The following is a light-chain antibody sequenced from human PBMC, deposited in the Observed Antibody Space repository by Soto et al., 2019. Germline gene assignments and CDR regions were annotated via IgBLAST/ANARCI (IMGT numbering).Light chain of an antibody. CDR3: QHYYAYTRT. CDR1: RNIDIW. CDR2: KAS. Sequence: DIQMTQSPSTLSAYIGDRVTITCRASRNIDIWLAWYQQKPGKAPKHLIYKASTLETGVPARFSGSGSGTEFTLTISSLHPDDSGTYYCQHYYAYTRTFGQGTKLEI. J-gene: IGKJ2*01. V-gene: IGKV1-5*03.